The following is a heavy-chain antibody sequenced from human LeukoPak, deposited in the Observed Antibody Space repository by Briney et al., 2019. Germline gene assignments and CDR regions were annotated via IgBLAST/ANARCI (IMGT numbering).Heavy chain of an antibody. Sequence: SETLSLTCAVYGGSFSGYYWSWIRQPPGKGLEWIGEINHSGSTNYNPSLKSRVTISVDTSKNQFSLKLSSVTAADTAVYYCARERLGYCSSTSCYAEGPLYYFDYWGQGTLVTVSS. D-gene: IGHD2-2*01. V-gene: IGHV4-34*01. CDR3: ARERLGYCSSTSCYAEGPLYYFDY. CDR1: GGSFSGYY. J-gene: IGHJ4*02. CDR2: INHSGST.